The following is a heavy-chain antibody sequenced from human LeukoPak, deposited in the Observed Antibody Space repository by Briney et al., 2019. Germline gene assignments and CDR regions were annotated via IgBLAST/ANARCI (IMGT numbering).Heavy chain of an antibody. D-gene: IGHD7-27*01. Sequence: ASVTVSCTASGHTFTNYYMHWVRQAPGQGLEWMGIINPGDGSTTYSRKFQGRVTVTRDTSTSTVYMELNSLTSEDTAVYYCARARTGDSDYWGQGTLVTVSS. CDR2: INPGDGST. CDR1: GHTFTNYY. J-gene: IGHJ4*02. CDR3: ARARTGDSDY. V-gene: IGHV1-46*01.